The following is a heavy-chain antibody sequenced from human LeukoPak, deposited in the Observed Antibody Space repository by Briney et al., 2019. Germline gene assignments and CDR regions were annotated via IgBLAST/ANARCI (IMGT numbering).Heavy chain of an antibody. V-gene: IGHV4-4*07. CDR1: GGSISSYY. D-gene: IGHD3-10*01. CDR3: ARGRSSMVRGVIYDP. Sequence: SETLSLTCTVSGGSISSYYWSWIRQPAGKGLEWIGRIYTSGSTNYNPSLKSRVTMSVDTSKNQFSLKLSSVTAADTAVYYCARGRSSMVRGVIYDPWGQGTLVTVSS. J-gene: IGHJ5*02. CDR2: IYTSGST.